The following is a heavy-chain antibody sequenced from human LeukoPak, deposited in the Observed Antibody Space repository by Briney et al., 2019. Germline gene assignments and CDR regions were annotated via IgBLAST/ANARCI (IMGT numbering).Heavy chain of an antibody. CDR3: ARVGIEMDYYMDV. D-gene: IGHD1-26*01. CDR1: GYSISSGYY. Sequence: SETLSLTCTVSGYSISSGYYWGWIRQPPGKGLEWNGSIYHSGSTYYNPSLKSRVTISVDTSKNQFSLKLSSVTAADTAVYYCARVGIEMDYYMDVWGKGTTVTVSS. J-gene: IGHJ6*03. CDR2: IYHSGST. V-gene: IGHV4-38-2*02.